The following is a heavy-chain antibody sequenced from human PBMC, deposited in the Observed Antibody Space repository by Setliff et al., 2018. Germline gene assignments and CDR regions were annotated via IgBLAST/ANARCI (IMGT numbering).Heavy chain of an antibody. V-gene: IGHV1-18*01. CDR2: ISPHNGNT. D-gene: IGHD3-10*01. Sequence: ASVKVSCKASGYTFTDFGVSWVRQAPGQGLGWVGWISPHNGNTYYAPKFQGTVLMTADTSTTTAYLELRSLRSDDTAVYYCSRLVRFCTRIVCQRLSGDDYWGQGTLVTVSS. CDR3: SRLVRFCTRIVCQRLSGDDY. CDR1: GYTFTDFG. J-gene: IGHJ4*02.